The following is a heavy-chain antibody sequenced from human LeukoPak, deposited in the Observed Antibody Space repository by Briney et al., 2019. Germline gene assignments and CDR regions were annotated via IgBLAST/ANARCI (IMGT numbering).Heavy chain of an antibody. CDR1: GGSISSYY. D-gene: IGHD3-10*01. CDR3: ARDRGSAY. V-gene: IGHV4-59*01. CDR2: VYYSGST. Sequence: PSETLSLTCTVSGGSISSYYWSWIRQPPGKGLEWIGYVYYSGSTNYNPSLNSRVTMSVDTSKNQFYLKVTSVTAADTAVYYCARDRGSAYWGQGTLVTVSS. J-gene: IGHJ4*02.